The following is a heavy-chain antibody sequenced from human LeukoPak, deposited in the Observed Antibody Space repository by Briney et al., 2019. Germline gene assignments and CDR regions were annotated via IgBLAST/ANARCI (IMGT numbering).Heavy chain of an antibody. D-gene: IGHD5-12*01. Sequence: EASVKVSCKASGYTFTSYSMHWVRQAPGQGPEWMGIINPSGGSTSYAQKFQGRVTMTRDTSTSTVYMEPSSLRSEDTAVYYCARGVSGYDHFDYWGQGTLVTVSS. V-gene: IGHV1-46*01. J-gene: IGHJ4*02. CDR2: INPSGGST. CDR1: GYTFTSYS. CDR3: ARGVSGYDHFDY.